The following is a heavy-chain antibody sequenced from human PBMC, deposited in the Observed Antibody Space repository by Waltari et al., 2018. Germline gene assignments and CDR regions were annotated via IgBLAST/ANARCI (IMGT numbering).Heavy chain of an antibody. CDR2: IDPGYSDT. CDR1: GYSFTSYW. Sequence: EVQLVQSGAEVKKPGESLKISCEGSGYSFTSYWIGWVRQMPGKGLEWMGIIDPGYSDTRYSPSFQGQVTISADKSISTAYLQWSSRKASDTAMYYCARGLVVTRGYDAFDIWGQGTMVTVSS. V-gene: IGHV5-51*01. J-gene: IGHJ3*02. D-gene: IGHD2-21*02. CDR3: ARGLVVTRGYDAFDI.